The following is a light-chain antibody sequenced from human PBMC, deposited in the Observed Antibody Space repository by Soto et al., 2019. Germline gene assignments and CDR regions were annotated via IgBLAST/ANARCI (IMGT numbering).Light chain of an antibody. J-gene: IGKJ1*01. CDR1: QSVSSN. Sequence: VMKLSAATVSLKQGERATRSCRSSQSVSSNLAWYQQKPGQAPRLLIYGASTRATGIPARFSGSGSGTEFTLTISSLQSEDCAVYYCQDYNNWPKTFAQGTKLDIK. CDR2: GAS. V-gene: IGKV3-15*01. CDR3: QDYNNWPKT.